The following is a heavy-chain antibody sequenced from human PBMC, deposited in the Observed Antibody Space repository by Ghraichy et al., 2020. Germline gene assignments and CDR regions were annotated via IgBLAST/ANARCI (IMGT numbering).Heavy chain of an antibody. D-gene: IGHD3-22*01. CDR1: GGSISSSSYY. CDR3: ARFATMIVVGDNYGMDV. J-gene: IGHJ6*02. Sequence: SETLSLTCTVSGGSISSSSYYWGWIRQPPGKGLEWIGSIYYSGSTYYNPSLKSRVTISVDTSKNQFSLKLSSVTAADTAVYYCARFATMIVVGDNYGMDVWGQGTTVTVSS. CDR2: IYYSGST. V-gene: IGHV4-39*01.